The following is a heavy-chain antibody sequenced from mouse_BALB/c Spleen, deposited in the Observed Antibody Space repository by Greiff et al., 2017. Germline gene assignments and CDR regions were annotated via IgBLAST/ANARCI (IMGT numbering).Heavy chain of an antibody. CDR3: ARDHDGYSDY. CDR1: GFTFSSYA. CDR2: ISSGGST. V-gene: IGHV5-6-5*01. D-gene: IGHD2-3*01. J-gene: IGHJ2*01. Sequence: EVQVVESGGGLVKPGGSLKLSCAASGFTFSSYAMSWVRQTPEKRLEWVASISSGGSTYYPDSVKGRFTISRDNARNILYLQMSSLRSEDTAMYYCARDHDGYSDYWGQGTTLTVSS.